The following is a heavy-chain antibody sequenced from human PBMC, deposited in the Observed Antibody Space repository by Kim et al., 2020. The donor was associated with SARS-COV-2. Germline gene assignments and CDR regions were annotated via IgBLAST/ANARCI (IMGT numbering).Heavy chain of an antibody. J-gene: IGHJ4*02. CDR1: GGTFSSYA. D-gene: IGHD6-13*01. Sequence: SVKVSCKASGGTFSSYAISWVRQAPGQGLEWMGGIIPIFGTANYAQKFQGRVTITADESTSTAYMELSSLRSEDTAVYYCARGPSNFIAAAGTLYFDYWGQGTLVTVSS. CDR2: IIPIFGTA. V-gene: IGHV1-69*13. CDR3: ARGPSNFIAAAGTLYFDY.